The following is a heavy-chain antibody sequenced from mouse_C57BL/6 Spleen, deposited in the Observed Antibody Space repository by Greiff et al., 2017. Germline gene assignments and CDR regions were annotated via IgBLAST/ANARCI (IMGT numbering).Heavy chain of an antibody. Sequence: VQLQQPGAELVKPGASVKLSCKASGYTFTSYWMHWVKQRPGQGLEWIGMIHPHSGSTNYNEKFKSKATLTVDKSSSTAYMQLCSQTSEDTAVYYCASEWGSYYDYSYAGDYWGQGTLVTVSA. CDR2: IHPHSGST. D-gene: IGHD2-4*01. CDR1: GYTFTSYW. CDR3: ASEWGSYYDYSYAGDY. J-gene: IGHJ4*01. V-gene: IGHV1-64*01.